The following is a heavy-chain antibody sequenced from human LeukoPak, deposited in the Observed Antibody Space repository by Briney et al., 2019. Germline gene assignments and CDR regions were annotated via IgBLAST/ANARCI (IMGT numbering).Heavy chain of an antibody. V-gene: IGHV5-51*01. J-gene: IGHJ3*01. CDR2: IYPGDSET. D-gene: IGHD2-15*01. CDR1: GYSFTRSW. CDR3: ARLGYCSGGSCLAFDG. Sequence: GESLKISCKGSGYSFTRSWIGWVRPMPGKGLEWMGVIYPGDSETRYSPSFQGQVTISADKSINIAYLQWSSLKASDTAMYYCARLGYCSGGSCLAFDGWGQGTMVTVSS.